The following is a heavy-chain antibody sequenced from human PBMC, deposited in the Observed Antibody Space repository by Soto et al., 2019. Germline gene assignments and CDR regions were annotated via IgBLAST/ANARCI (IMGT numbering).Heavy chain of an antibody. Sequence: GASVKVSCKASGGTFSSHAISWVRQAPGQGLEWMGGIIPIFGTANYAQKFQGRVTITADESTSTAYMELSSLRSEDTAVYYCARSLEMATITPFDYWGQGTLVTVSS. CDR2: IIPIFGTA. D-gene: IGHD5-12*01. CDR3: ARSLEMATITPFDY. CDR1: GGTFSSHA. V-gene: IGHV1-69*13. J-gene: IGHJ4*02.